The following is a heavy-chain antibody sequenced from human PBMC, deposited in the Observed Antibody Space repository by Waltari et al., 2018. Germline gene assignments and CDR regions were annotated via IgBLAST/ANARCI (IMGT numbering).Heavy chain of an antibody. CDR3: ARLSSTSTGNYYYGLDV. J-gene: IGHJ6*02. D-gene: IGHD3-10*01. CDR1: GGSIDSSSYY. CDR2: IYHPGTT. Sequence: QLQLQESGPGLVKPSETLSLTCTVSGGSIDSSSYYWGWIRQSPGKGLEWIGTIYHPGTTYDKPSLKSRVTLSIDTSKNQFSLKLSSVIATDTAVYYCARLSSTSTGNYYYGLDVWGQGTTVTVSS. V-gene: IGHV4-39*01.